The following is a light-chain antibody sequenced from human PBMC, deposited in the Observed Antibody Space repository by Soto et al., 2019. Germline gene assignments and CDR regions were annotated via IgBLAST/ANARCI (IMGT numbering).Light chain of an antibody. Sequence: EIVLTQSPGTLSLSPGERATLSCRASQSVTSNYLAWYQQKPGQAPRLLIFGASIRDTGIPDSFSGSGSGTDFTLTISRLEXXXXAVYYCHQYGSSPGTFGQGTKVEIK. CDR1: QSVTSNY. CDR3: HQYGSSPGT. J-gene: IGKJ1*01. V-gene: IGKV3-20*01. CDR2: GAS.